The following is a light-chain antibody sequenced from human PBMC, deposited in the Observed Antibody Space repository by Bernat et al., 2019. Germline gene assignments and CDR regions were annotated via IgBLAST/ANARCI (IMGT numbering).Light chain of an antibody. CDR3: SSYTSSSTLGV. V-gene: IGLV2-14*01. Sequence: QSALTQPASVSGSPGQSITISCTGTSSDVGGYNYVSWYQQHPGKAPKLMIYDVSNRPSGVSNRFSGSTSGNTASLTISGLQAEDEADYYCSSYTSSSTLGVFGGGTKLTV. J-gene: IGLJ3*02. CDR2: DVS. CDR1: SSDVGGYNY.